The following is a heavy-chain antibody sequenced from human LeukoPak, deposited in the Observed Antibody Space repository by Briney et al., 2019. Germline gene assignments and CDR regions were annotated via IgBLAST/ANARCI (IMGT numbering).Heavy chain of an antibody. Sequence: GGSLRLSCVVSGLSFSDSYMTWIRQTPGMGLESLAYISGMGHDIYYADSVKGRFTISRDNAKNSLYLQMNSLRPEDTAVYYCAKDLLRDRWFGESWGQGTLVTVSS. CDR1: GLSFSDSY. CDR2: ISGMGHDI. V-gene: IGHV3-11*04. CDR3: AKDLLRDRWFGES. J-gene: IGHJ5*02. D-gene: IGHD3-10*01.